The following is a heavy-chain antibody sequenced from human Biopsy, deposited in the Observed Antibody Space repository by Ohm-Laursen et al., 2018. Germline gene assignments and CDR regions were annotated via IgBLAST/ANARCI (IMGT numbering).Heavy chain of an antibody. Sequence: TQTLTLTCSFSGFSLSSTGMRISWVRQPPGKALECLGRIDWDDDKFYSPSLETRLSLSKDTTTNQVVLTLTDVDPEDTATYYCARTRAHNFGALVFWGQGILVTVSS. D-gene: IGHD1-1*01. CDR3: ARTRAHNFGALVF. V-gene: IGHV2-70*04. J-gene: IGHJ4*01. CDR2: IDWDDDK. CDR1: GFSLSSTGMR.